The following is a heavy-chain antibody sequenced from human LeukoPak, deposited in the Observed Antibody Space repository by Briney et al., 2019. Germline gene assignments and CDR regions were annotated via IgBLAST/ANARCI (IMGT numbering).Heavy chain of an antibody. V-gene: IGHV1-18*01. Sequence: ASVKDSCKASGYTFTSYGISWVRQAPGQGLEWMGWISAYNGNTNYAQKLQGRVTMTTDTSTSTAYMELRSLRSDDTAVYYCARDGARKGMATVSSGDYWGQGALVTVSS. CDR2: ISAYNGNT. D-gene: IGHD5-24*01. J-gene: IGHJ4*02. CDR3: ARDGARKGMATVSSGDY. CDR1: GYTFTSYG.